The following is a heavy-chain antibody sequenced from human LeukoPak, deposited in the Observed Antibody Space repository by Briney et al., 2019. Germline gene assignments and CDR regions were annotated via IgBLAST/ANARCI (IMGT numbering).Heavy chain of an antibody. V-gene: IGHV1-46*01. CDR3: VRQRWLQAADY. CDR1: GYTFTSYY. Sequence: ASVKVSCKASGYTFTSYYMHWVRQAPGQGLEWMGIINPSGGSTSYAQKFQGRVTMTRDTSTSTVYMELSSLRSEDTAVYYCVRQRWLQAADYWGQGTLVTVSS. J-gene: IGHJ4*02. CDR2: INPSGGST. D-gene: IGHD5-24*01.